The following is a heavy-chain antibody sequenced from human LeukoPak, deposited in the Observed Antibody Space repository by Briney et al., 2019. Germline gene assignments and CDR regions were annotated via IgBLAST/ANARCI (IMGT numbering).Heavy chain of an antibody. CDR3: ARHTRIVVVPAAMNGVIQH. CDR2: IYYSGST. CDR1: GGSISSSSYY. J-gene: IGHJ1*01. Sequence: SETLSLTCTVPGGSISSSSYYWGWIRQPPGKGLEWIGSIYYSGSTYYNPSLKSRVTISVDTSKNQFSLKLSSVTAADTAVYYCARHTRIVVVPAAMNGVIQHWGQGTLVTVSS. V-gene: IGHV4-39*01. D-gene: IGHD2-2*01.